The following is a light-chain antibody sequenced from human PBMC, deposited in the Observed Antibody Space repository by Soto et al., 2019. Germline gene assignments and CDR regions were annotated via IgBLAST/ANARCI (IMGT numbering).Light chain of an antibody. CDR2: EVS. CDR1: SSDVGKYDY. Sequence: QSALTQPPSASGSPGQSVTISCTGTSSDVGKYDYVSWFQHHPGKAPKLIIYEVSKRPSGVPDRFSGSKSGSTASLTVSGLQTEDEADYYCSSFVAGNNYWVFGGGTKVTVL. V-gene: IGLV2-8*01. CDR3: SSFVAGNNYWV. J-gene: IGLJ3*02.